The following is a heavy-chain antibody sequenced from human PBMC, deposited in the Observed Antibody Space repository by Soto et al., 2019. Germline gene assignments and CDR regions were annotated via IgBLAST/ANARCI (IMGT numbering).Heavy chain of an antibody. V-gene: IGHV1-2*04. CDR3: ARGFYGDPRGYYYYMDV. J-gene: IGHJ6*03. Sequence: ASLKVSCKASGYTFTGYYMHWVRQAPGQGLEWMGWINPNSGGTNYAQKFQGWVTMTRDTSISTAYMELSRLRSDDTAVYYCARGFYGDPRGYYYYMDVWGKGTTVTVSS. D-gene: IGHD4-17*01. CDR1: GYTFTGYY. CDR2: INPNSGGT.